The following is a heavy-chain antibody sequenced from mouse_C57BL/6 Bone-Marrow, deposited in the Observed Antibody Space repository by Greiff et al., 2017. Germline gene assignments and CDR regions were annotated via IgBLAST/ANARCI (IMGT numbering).Heavy chain of an antibody. Sequence: QVQLQQPGAELVKPGASVKISCKASGYAFSSYWMNWVKQRPGKGLEWIGQIYPGDGDTNYNGKFKGKATLTADKSSSTAYMQLSSLTSEDSAVYFCARIKYYGSGRYYYAMDYWGQGTSVTVSS. CDR3: ARIKYYGSGRYYYAMDY. CDR2: IYPGDGDT. V-gene: IGHV1-80*01. CDR1: GYAFSSYW. J-gene: IGHJ4*01. D-gene: IGHD1-1*01.